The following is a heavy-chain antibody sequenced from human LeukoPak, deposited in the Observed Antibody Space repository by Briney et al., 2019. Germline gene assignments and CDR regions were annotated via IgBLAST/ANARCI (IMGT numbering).Heavy chain of an antibody. J-gene: IGHJ4*02. Sequence: PGRSLRLSCAASGFTFSSYGMHWVRQAPGKGLEWVAVIWYDGSNKYYADSVKGRFTISRDNSKNTLYLQMNSLRAEDTAVYYCAKEAGYCSGGSCPYYFGYWGQGTLVTVSS. V-gene: IGHV3-33*06. CDR2: IWYDGSNK. D-gene: IGHD2-15*01. CDR3: AKEAGYCSGGSCPYYFGY. CDR1: GFTFSSYG.